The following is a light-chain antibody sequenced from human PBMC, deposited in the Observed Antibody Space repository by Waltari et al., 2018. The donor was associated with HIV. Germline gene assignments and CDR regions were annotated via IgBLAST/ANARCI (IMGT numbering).Light chain of an antibody. Sequence: DIVMTQSPDSLAVSLGERATINCKSSQSLLYSANNKNYLAWSQQRPGQPPKLLIYWASARESGVPDRFSGSGSGTDFTLTISSLQADDVAVYYCHQYFSAPWTFGQGTKVDIK. CDR2: WAS. J-gene: IGKJ1*01. CDR3: HQYFSAPWT. CDR1: QSLLYSANNKNY. V-gene: IGKV4-1*01.